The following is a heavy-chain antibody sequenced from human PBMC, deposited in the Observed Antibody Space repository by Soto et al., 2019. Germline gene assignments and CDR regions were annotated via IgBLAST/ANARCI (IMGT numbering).Heavy chain of an antibody. V-gene: IGHV4-59*01. CDR2: IYYSGST. CDR3: ARVVLRSSSWYWDPWFDP. Sequence: SETLSLTCTVSGGSISSYYWSWIRQPPGKGLEWIGYIYYSGSTNYNPSLKSRVTISVDTSKNQFSLKLSSVTAADTAVYYCARVVLRSSSWYWDPWFDPWGQGTLVTVSS. D-gene: IGHD6-13*01. J-gene: IGHJ5*02. CDR1: GGSISSYY.